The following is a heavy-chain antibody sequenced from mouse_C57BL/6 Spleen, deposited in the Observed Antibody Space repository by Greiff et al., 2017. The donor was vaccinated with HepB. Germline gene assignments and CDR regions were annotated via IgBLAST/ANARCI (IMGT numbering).Heavy chain of an antibody. D-gene: IGHD1-1*01. CDR2: INPSSGYT. J-gene: IGHJ1*03. Sequence: VQLPPSGASLSPPGASVPLSCTASCSPFPRYWMHWVKQRPGQGLEWIGYINPSSGYTKYNQKFKDKAPLPADNSSSTAYMQLSSLTYEDSAVYYCARPTVVARYFDVWGTGTTVTVSS. CDR3: ARPTVVARYFDV. V-gene: IGHV1-7*01. CDR1: CSPFPRYW.